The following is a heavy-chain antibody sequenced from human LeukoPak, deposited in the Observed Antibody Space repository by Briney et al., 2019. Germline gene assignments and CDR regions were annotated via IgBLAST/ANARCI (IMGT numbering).Heavy chain of an antibody. CDR3: ARDTYYYDSSGYSDAFDI. Sequence: SETLSLTCTVSGGSISSSSCYWGWIRQPPGKGLEWIGSIYYSGSTYYNPSLKSRVTISVDTSKNQFSLKLSSVTAADTAVYYCARDTYYYDSSGYSDAFDIWGQGTMVTVSS. J-gene: IGHJ3*02. CDR2: IYYSGST. CDR1: GGSISSSSCY. D-gene: IGHD3-22*01. V-gene: IGHV4-39*07.